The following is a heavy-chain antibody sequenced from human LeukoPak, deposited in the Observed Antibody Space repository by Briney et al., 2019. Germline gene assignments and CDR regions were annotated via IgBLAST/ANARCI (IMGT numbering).Heavy chain of an antibody. CDR1: GFTFSSYG. CDR3: AKEASYDYVWGSYRRYYFDY. CDR2: IRYDGSNK. Sequence: GGSLRLSCAASGFTFSSYGMHWVRQAPGKGLEWVAFIRYDGSNKYYADSVKGRFTISRDNSKNTLYLQMNSLRAEDTAVYYCAKEASYDYVWGSYRRYYFDYWGQGTLVTVSS. V-gene: IGHV3-30*02. D-gene: IGHD3-16*02. J-gene: IGHJ4*02.